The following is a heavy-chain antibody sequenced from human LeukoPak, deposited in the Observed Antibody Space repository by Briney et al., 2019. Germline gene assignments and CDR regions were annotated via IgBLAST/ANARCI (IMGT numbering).Heavy chain of an antibody. Sequence: ASVKVSCKALGYTFRNFYIHWVRQAPGKGFAWMGWINADSGSTQYVQKFQGRVTMTRDTSTSTVYMELGRLSSDDTAMYYCARAMSGDVFDYWGHGTLVIVSS. V-gene: IGHV1-2*02. J-gene: IGHJ4*01. D-gene: IGHD3-10*01. CDR1: GYTFRNFY. CDR3: ARAMSGDVFDY. CDR2: INADSGST.